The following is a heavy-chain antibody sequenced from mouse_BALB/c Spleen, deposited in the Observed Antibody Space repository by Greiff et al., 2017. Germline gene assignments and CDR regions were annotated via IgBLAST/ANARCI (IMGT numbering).Heavy chain of an antibody. Sequence: VKLQESGAELAKPGASVKMSCKASGYTFTSYWMHWVKQRPGQGLEWIGYINPSTGYTEYNQKFKDKATLTADKSSSTAYMQLSSLTSEDSAVYYCARRAGTYAMDYWGQGTSVTVSS. CDR2: INPSTGYT. J-gene: IGHJ4*01. V-gene: IGHV1-7*01. CDR3: ARRAGTYAMDY. CDR1: GYTFTSYW. D-gene: IGHD3-3*01.